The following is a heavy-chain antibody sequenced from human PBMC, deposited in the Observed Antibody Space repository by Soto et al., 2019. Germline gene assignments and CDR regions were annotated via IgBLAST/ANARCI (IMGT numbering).Heavy chain of an antibody. CDR1: GFTFSNAW. CDR3: TTDPPFSDFWILDYYYYMDV. J-gene: IGHJ6*03. CDR2: IKSKTDGGTT. D-gene: IGHD3-3*01. Sequence: GGSLRLSCAASGFTFSNAWMSWVRQAPGKGLEWVGRIKSKTDGGTTDYAAPVKGRFTISRDDSKNTLYLQMNSLKTEDTAVYYCTTDPPFSDFWILDYYYYMDVWGKGTTVTVS. V-gene: IGHV3-15*01.